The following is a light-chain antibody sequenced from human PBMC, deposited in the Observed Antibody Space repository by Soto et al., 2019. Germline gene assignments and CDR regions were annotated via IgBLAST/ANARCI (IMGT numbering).Light chain of an antibody. J-gene: IGKJ4*01. CDR2: AAS. Sequence: EIVLTQSPVTLSLSPGERATLSCRASQSVTTFLACYQQQPGQAPSLLIYAASKRATGIPARFSGSGSGTDFTLTISSLEPEDVAEYYCQQRTNWPLTFGGGTKVEIK. V-gene: IGKV3-11*01. CDR3: QQRTNWPLT. CDR1: QSVTTF.